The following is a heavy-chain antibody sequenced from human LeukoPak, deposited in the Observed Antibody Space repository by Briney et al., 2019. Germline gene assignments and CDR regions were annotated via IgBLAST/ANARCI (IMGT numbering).Heavy chain of an antibody. V-gene: IGHV3-48*04. Sequence: GRSLRLSCAASGFDFSTYSIDWVRQAPGKGLEWVSYISSSSSNIYHADSVKGRFTISRDNAKNSLHLQMNSLRAEDTAVYYCARVGRSGWTVDYWGQGTLVTVSS. CDR1: GFDFSTYS. D-gene: IGHD6-19*01. J-gene: IGHJ4*02. CDR2: ISSSSSNI. CDR3: ARVGRSGWTVDY.